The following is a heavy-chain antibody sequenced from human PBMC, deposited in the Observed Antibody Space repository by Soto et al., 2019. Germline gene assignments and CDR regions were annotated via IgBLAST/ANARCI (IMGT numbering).Heavy chain of an antibody. J-gene: IGHJ6*02. CDR1: GYTFTGYY. V-gene: IGHV1-2*04. D-gene: IGHD6-6*01. CDR2: INPNSGGT. CDR3: ARSGAGAARRFLIYYGMDV. Sequence: KRRGASVKVSCKASGYTFTGYYMHWVRQAPGQGLEWMGWINPNSGGTNYAQKFQGWVTMTRDTSISTAYMELSRLRSDDAAVYYCARSGAGAARRFLIYYGMDVWGQGTTVTVSS.